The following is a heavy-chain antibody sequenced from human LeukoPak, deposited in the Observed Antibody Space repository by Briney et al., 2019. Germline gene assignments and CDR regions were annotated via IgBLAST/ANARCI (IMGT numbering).Heavy chain of an antibody. J-gene: IGHJ4*02. CDR1: GFTFSDSW. Sequence: PGGSLRLSCAASGFTFSDSWMSWVRQAPGKGLEWVSTIGGSGGSTYYADSVKGRFTISRDNSKNTLYLQMNSLRAGDTAVYYCAECRLGGSYNSPPAYWGQGTLVTVSS. CDR2: IGGSGGST. CDR3: AECRLGGSYNSPPAY. D-gene: IGHD1-26*01. V-gene: IGHV3-23*01.